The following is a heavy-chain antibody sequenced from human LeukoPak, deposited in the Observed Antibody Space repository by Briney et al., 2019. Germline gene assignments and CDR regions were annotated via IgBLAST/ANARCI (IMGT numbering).Heavy chain of an antibody. Sequence: PGGSLRLSCAASGFTFSSYAMSWVRQAPGKGLEWVSAISGSGGSTYYADSVKGRFTISRDNSKNTLFLQMNSLRAEDTAVYYCARETYYYDTSGYYYTYFDYWGQGILVTVSS. J-gene: IGHJ4*02. V-gene: IGHV3-23*01. CDR1: GFTFSSYA. CDR2: ISGSGGST. D-gene: IGHD3-22*01. CDR3: ARETYYYDTSGYYYTYFDY.